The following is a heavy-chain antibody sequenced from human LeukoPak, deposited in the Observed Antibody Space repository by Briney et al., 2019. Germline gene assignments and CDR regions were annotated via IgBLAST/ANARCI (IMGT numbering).Heavy chain of an antibody. CDR3: ARGHGSCSGGSCYYGVLVGWFDP. CDR2: IYYSGST. D-gene: IGHD2-15*01. Sequence: SETLSLTCTVSGGSISSYYWGWIRQPPGKGLEWIGSIYYSGSTYYNPSLKSRVTISVDTSKNQFSLKLSSVTAADTAVYYCARGHGSCSGGSCYYGVLVGWFDPWGQGTLVTVSS. J-gene: IGHJ5*02. CDR1: GGSISSYY. V-gene: IGHV4-39*07.